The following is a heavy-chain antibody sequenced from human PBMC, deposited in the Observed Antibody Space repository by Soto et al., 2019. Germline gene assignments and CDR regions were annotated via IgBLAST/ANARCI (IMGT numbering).Heavy chain of an antibody. Sequence: EVQLLESGGGLVQPGGSLRLSCAASGFTFSSYAMRWVRQAPGKGLEWVSAISGSGDSTYYADSVKGRFTTSRDNSKNTLYLQMNSLRAEDTAVYYCARRGGGSYYDYWGQGTLVTVSS. V-gene: IGHV3-23*01. CDR1: GFTFSSYA. D-gene: IGHD1-26*01. CDR2: ISGSGDST. CDR3: ARRGGGSYYDY. J-gene: IGHJ4*02.